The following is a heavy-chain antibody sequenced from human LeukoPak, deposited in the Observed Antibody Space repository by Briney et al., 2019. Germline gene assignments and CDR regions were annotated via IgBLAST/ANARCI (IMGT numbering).Heavy chain of an antibody. J-gene: IGHJ4*02. CDR1: GYSFTSYW. V-gene: IGHV5-51*06. D-gene: IGHD2-2*02. CDR2: IYPGDSDT. CDR3: ARRYCSSNSCYTGFDY. Sequence: GESLKISCKGSGYSFTSYWIGWVRQMPGKGLEWMGIIYPGDSDTRYSPSFQGQVTISADKSISTAYLQWSSLQASDTAMYYCARRYCSSNSCYTGFDYWGQGTLVTVSS.